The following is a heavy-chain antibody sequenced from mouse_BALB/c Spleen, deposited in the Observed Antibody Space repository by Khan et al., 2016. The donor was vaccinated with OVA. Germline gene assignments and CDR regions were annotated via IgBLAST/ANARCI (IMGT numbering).Heavy chain of an antibody. D-gene: IGHD2-13*01. J-gene: IGHJ3*01. Sequence: EVQLQQSGPELVKPGASMKMSCKASGYSFTGYTMNWVKQSHVKNLEWIGLINPYNGGTAYNQKFRGKATLTVDKSSNTAYMELLSLTSEDSDVYYCVRSAAYGDYVEAWFAYWGQGTLVTVSA. CDR2: INPYNGGT. CDR1: GYSFTGYT. CDR3: VRSAAYGDYVEAWFAY. V-gene: IGHV1-26*01.